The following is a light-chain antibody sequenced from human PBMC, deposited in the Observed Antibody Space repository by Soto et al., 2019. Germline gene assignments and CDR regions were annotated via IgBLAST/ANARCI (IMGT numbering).Light chain of an antibody. CDR2: DAS. J-gene: IGKJ4*01. CDR3: QRYNNWSLT. CDR1: HRVAGY. Sequence: EILMTQSPATLSGSPEERATPFSRASHRVAGYLAWYQQKPGQAPRLLIYDASSRATGIPARFSGSGSGTLFTLTISSLQSEDFAVYYCQRYNNWSLTFGGGTKVDIK. V-gene: IGKV3-15*01.